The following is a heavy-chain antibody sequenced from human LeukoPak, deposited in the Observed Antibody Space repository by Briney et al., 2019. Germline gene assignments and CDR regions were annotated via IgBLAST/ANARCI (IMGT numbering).Heavy chain of an antibody. CDR3: AGRLWRRDGYNLSAFDI. J-gene: IGHJ3*02. V-gene: IGHV4-59*01. Sequence: PSETLSLTCTVSGGXISSYYWNRIRQPPGKGLEWIGYIYYSGSTNYNPSLKSRVTISVDTSKNQFSLKLSSVTAADTAVYYCAGRLWRRDGYNLSAFDIWGQGTMVTVSS. CDR2: IYYSGST. D-gene: IGHD5-24*01. CDR1: GGXISSYY.